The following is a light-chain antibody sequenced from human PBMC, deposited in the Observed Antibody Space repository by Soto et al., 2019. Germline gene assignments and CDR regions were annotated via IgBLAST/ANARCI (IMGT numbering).Light chain of an antibody. CDR2: DVS. Sequence: QSALTQPRSVSGSPGQSVTISCTGTSSDFGGYNFVSWYQHHPGKAPKVLIYDVSKRPSGVPDRFSGSKSGNTASLTISGLQAEDGADYHCCSYAGTYTYVVFGGGTKVTVL. CDR3: CSYAGTYTYVV. V-gene: IGLV2-11*01. J-gene: IGLJ2*01. CDR1: SSDFGGYNF.